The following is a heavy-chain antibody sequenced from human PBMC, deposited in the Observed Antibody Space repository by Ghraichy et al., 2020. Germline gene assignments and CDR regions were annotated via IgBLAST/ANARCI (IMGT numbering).Heavy chain of an antibody. V-gene: IGHV1-18*04. J-gene: IGHJ4*02. CDR2: INTYSGNT. CDR1: GYTFTSNG. Sequence: ASVKVSCKASGYTFTSNGISWVRQAPGQGLEWMGWINTYSGNTDYAQKFQGRVTMTTDTSTSTAYMELRSLTSDDTAVYYCARDRYSGSYPPSPFDYWGQGSLVTVSS. D-gene: IGHD1-26*01. CDR3: ARDRYSGSYPPSPFDY.